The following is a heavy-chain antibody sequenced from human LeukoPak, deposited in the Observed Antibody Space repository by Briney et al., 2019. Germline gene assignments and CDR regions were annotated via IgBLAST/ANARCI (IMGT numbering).Heavy chain of an antibody. CDR2: ISSSSSYI. V-gene: IGHV3-21*01. Sequence: GGSLRLSCAASGFTFSSYSMNWVRQAPGKGLEWVSSISSSSSYIYYADSVKGRFTISRDNAENSLYMQVNSLRAEDTAVYYCARGGYSSSWYHDSWGQGTLVTVSS. D-gene: IGHD6-13*01. CDR1: GFTFSSYS. J-gene: IGHJ4*02. CDR3: ARGGYSSSWYHDS.